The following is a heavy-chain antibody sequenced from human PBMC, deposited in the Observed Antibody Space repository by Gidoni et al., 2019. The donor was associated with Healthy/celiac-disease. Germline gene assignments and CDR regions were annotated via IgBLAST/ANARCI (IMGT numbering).Heavy chain of an antibody. CDR1: GFTFSSYS. J-gene: IGHJ4*02. Sequence: EVQLVESGGGLVKPGGSLRLSCAASGFTFSSYSMNWVRQAPGKGLEWVSSISSSSSYIYYADSVKGRFTISRDNAKNSLYLQMNSLRAEDTAVYYCARDIGAAMVNGNFDYWGQGTLVTVSS. D-gene: IGHD5-18*01. CDR2: ISSSSSYI. V-gene: IGHV3-21*01. CDR3: ARDIGAAMVNGNFDY.